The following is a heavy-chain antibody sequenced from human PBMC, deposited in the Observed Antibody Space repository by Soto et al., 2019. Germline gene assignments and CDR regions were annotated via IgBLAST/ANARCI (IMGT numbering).Heavy chain of an antibody. J-gene: IGHJ4*02. CDR3: ARVHYYDSSGYPDY. CDR2: ISAYNGNT. V-gene: IGHV1-18*04. D-gene: IGHD3-22*01. Sequence: ASVKVSCKASGYTFTSYGISWVRQAPGQGLEWMGWISAYNGNTNYAQKLQGRVTMTTDTSTSTAYMELRSLRSDDTAVYYCARVHYYDSSGYPDYWGQGILVTVSS. CDR1: GYTFTSYG.